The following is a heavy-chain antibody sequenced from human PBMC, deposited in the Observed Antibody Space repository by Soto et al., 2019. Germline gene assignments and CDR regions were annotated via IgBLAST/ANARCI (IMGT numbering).Heavy chain of an antibody. D-gene: IGHD6-6*01. Sequence: QVQLQESGPGLVKPSQTLSLTCTVSGGSISSGDYYWSWIRQPPGKGLEWIGYIYYSGSTYYSPSLKSRVTISVDTSKNPFSLKLSSVTAADTAVYYCARERPDGARLDPWGQGTLVTVSS. V-gene: IGHV4-30-4*01. J-gene: IGHJ5*02. CDR1: GGSISSGDYY. CDR3: ARERPDGARLDP. CDR2: IYYSGST.